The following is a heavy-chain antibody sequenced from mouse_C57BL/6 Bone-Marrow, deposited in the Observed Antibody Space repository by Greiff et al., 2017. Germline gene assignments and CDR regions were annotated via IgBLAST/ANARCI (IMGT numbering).Heavy chain of an antibody. J-gene: IGHJ3*01. V-gene: IGHV2-2*01. CDR3: ARNSGNYVAY. D-gene: IGHD2-1*01. Sequence: VMLVESGPGLVQPSQSLSITCTVSGFSLTSYGVHWVRQSPGKGLEWLGVIWSGGSTDYNAAFISRLSISKDNSKSQVFFKMNSLQADDTAIYYCARNSGNYVAYWGQGTLVTVSA. CDR1: GFSLTSYG. CDR2: IWSGGST.